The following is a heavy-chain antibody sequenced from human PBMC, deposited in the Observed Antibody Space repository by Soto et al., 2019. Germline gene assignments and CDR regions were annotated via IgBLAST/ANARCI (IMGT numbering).Heavy chain of an antibody. CDR3: ARDKIAAD. CDR2: IKQDGSEK. D-gene: IGHD6-13*01. CDR1: GFPFSSYW. J-gene: IGHJ4*02. Sequence: PGGSLRLSCAASGFPFSSYWMSWVRQAPGKGLEWVANIKQDGSEKYYVDSVKGRFTISRDNAKNSLYLQMNSLRAEDTAVYYCARDKIAADWGQGTLVTVSS. V-gene: IGHV3-7*05.